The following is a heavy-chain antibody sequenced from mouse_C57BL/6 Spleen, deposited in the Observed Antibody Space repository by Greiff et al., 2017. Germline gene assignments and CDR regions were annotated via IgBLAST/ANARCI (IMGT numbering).Heavy chain of an antibody. CDR3: TQLGREAY. V-gene: IGHV6-3*01. J-gene: IGHJ3*01. CDR2: IRLKSDNYAT. CDR1: GFTFSNYW. Sequence: EVQLVVSGGGLVQPGGSMKLSCVASGFTFSNYWMNWVRQSPETGLEWVAQIRLKSDNYATHYAESVKGRFTISRDDSKSSVYLQMNNLRAEDTGIYYCTQLGREAYWGKGTLVTVSA. D-gene: IGHD4-1*02.